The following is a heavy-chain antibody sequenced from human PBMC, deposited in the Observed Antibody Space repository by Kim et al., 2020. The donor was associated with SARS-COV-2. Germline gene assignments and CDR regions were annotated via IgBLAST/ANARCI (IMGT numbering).Heavy chain of an antibody. CDR2: INPNSGGT. D-gene: IGHD3-3*01. CDR3: ARMRRRFLEWVPAHAFDI. CDR1: GYTFTGYY. V-gene: IGHV1-2*02. J-gene: IGHJ3*02. Sequence: ASVKVSCKASGYTFTGYYMHWVRQAPGQGLEWMGWINPNSGGTNYAQKFQGRVTMTRDTSISTAYMELSRLRSDDTAVYYCARMRRRFLEWVPAHAFDIWGQGTMVTVSS.